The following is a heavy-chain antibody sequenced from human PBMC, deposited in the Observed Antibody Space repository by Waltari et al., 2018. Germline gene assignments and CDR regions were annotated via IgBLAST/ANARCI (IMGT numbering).Heavy chain of an antibody. CDR2: IYYSGGT. CDR1: GGSISSGDYY. J-gene: IGHJ5*02. V-gene: IGHV4-30-4*08. Sequence: QVQLQESGPGLVKPSQTLSLTCTVSGGSISSGDYYWSWIRQPPGKGLEWIGYIYYSGGTYYNPSLKSRVTISVDTSKNQFSLKLSSVTAADTAVYYCARVGISSSWYNWFDPWGQGTLVTVSS. D-gene: IGHD6-13*01. CDR3: ARVGISSSWYNWFDP.